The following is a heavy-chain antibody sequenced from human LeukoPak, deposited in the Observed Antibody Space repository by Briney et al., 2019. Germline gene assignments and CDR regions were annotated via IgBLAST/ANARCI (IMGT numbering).Heavy chain of an antibody. V-gene: IGHV3-7*01. CDR1: GFTFSNFW. D-gene: IGHD3-10*01. CDR3: ARPLWFGELFAFDI. J-gene: IGHJ3*02. Sequence: GGSLRLSCAASGFTFSNFWMSWVRQAPGKGLEWVANIKQDGSVKYYVDSVKGRFTISRDTAKNSLYLQMNSLRAEDTAVYYCARPLWFGELFAFDIWGQGTMVTVSS. CDR2: IKQDGSVK.